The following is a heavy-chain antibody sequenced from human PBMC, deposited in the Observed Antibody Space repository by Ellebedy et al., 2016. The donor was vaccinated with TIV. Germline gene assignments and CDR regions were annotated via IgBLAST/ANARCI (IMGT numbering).Heavy chain of an antibody. CDR3: AKTQDYSFPS. D-gene: IGHD2/OR15-2a*01. V-gene: IGHV3-30-3*02. CDR2: ISNDGNNK. Sequence: GESLKISXAASGFTSSSYSMHWVRQAPGKGLECVAFISNDGNNKYYPDSVKGRFTVSRDNSENTLFLQMNSLRAEDTAVYYCAKTQDYSFPSWGQGTLVTVSS. J-gene: IGHJ1*01. CDR1: GFTSSSYS.